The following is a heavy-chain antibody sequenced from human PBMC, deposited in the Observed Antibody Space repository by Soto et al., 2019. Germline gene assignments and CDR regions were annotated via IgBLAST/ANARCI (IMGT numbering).Heavy chain of an antibody. CDR1: GGSISSYY. CDR2: IYYSGST. D-gene: IGHD3-10*01. J-gene: IGHJ6*03. CDR3: ARDREVRGYYYYMDV. Sequence: SETLSLTCTVSGGSISSYYWSWIRQPPGKGLEWIGYIYYSGSTNYNPSLKSRVTISVDTSKNQFSLKLSSVTAADTAVYYCARDREVRGYYYYMDVWGKGTTVTVSS. V-gene: IGHV4-59*01.